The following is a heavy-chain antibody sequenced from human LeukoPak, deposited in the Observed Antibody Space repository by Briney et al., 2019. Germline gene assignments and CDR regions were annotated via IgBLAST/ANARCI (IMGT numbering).Heavy chain of an antibody. V-gene: IGHV7-4-1*02. CDR2: INTNTGNP. D-gene: IGHD4-11*01. CDR3: ARDKDYSNPGFGY. J-gene: IGHJ4*02. CDR1: GFTFTSYA. Sequence: GGSLRLSCAASGFTFTSYAMNWVRQAPGQGLEWMGWINTNTGNPTYAQGFTGRFVFSLDTSVSTAYLQISSLKAEDTAVYYCARDKDYSNPGFGYWGQGTLVTVSS.